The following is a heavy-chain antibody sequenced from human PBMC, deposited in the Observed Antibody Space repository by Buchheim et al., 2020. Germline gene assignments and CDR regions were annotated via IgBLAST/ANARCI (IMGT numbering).Heavy chain of an antibody. CDR1: GFTFSSYG. CDR3: AKFLGVGATNPVDY. D-gene: IGHD1-26*01. Sequence: QVQLVESGGGVVQPGRSLRLSCAASGFTFSSYGMHWVRQAPGKGLEWVSVISYDGSNKYYADSVKGRFTISRDNSKNTLYLQMKSLRAEDTAVYYCAKFLGVGATNPVDYWGQGTL. CDR2: ISYDGSNK. V-gene: IGHV3-30*18. J-gene: IGHJ4*02.